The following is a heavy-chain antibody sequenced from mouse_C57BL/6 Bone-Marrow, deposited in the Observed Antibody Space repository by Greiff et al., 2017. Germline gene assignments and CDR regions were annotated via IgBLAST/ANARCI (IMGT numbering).Heavy chain of an antibody. J-gene: IGHJ2*01. D-gene: IGHD2-1*01. CDR1: GYSITSGYY. V-gene: IGHV3-6*01. Sequence: EVQVVESGPGLVKPSQSLSLTCSVTGYSITSGYYWNWIRQFPGNKLEWMGYISYDGSNNYNPSLKNRISITRDTSKNQFFLKLNSVTTEDTATYYCASTGNYGNYGYWGQGTTLTVSS. CDR3: ASTGNYGNYGY. CDR2: ISYDGSN.